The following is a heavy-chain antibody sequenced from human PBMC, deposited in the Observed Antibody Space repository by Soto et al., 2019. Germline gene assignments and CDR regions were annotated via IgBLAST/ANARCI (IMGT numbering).Heavy chain of an antibody. CDR3: TRPARSSSRGGNHYYYRLDV. CDR2: IRSKANNYAT. CDR1: GFTFSGSA. Sequence: EVQLVESGGGLVQPGGFLKLSCAASGFTFSGSAMHWVRQASGKGLEWVGRIRSKANNYATAYAASVTGRFTISRDDSKNTAFLQMNSLKTEDTAVYYCTRPARSSSRGGNHYYYRLDVWGQVTTVIVSS. V-gene: IGHV3-73*02. D-gene: IGHD6-6*01. J-gene: IGHJ6*02.